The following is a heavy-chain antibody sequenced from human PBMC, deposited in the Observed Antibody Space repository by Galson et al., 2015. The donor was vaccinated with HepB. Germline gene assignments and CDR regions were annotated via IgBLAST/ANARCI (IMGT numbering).Heavy chain of an antibody. Sequence: SVKVSCKASGYTFSTYGITWVRQAPGQGLEWVGWINPDNGNTDYAQILQGRVTVTRDTSTTTAYMEQRSLRSDDTAVYYCAIFPSSGWYLTSWGQGTLVTVSS. J-gene: IGHJ5*02. CDR1: GYTFSTYG. D-gene: IGHD6-19*01. V-gene: IGHV1-18*01. CDR3: AIFPSSGWYLTS. CDR2: INPDNGNT.